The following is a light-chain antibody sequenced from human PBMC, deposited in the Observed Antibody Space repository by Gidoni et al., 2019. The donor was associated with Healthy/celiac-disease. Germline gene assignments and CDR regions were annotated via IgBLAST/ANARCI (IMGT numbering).Light chain of an antibody. CDR2: GES. CDR1: QSVSSSY. CDR3: QQYGSSPPLT. V-gene: IGKV3-20*01. Sequence: DIVFTQSPGTLSLSPGERATLSCRASQSVSSSYLAWYQQKPGQAPRLLIYGESSRATGIPDRVSGSGSGTDFTLTISRLEPEECAVYYCQQYGSSPPLTFXGXTKVEIK. J-gene: IGKJ4*01.